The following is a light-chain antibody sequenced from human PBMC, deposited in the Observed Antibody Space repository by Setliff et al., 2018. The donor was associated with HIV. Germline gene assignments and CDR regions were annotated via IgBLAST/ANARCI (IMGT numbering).Light chain of an antibody. CDR1: SSDIAIYNF. CDR2: DVS. V-gene: IGLV2-14*03. CDR3: SSYTSSSTLV. Sequence: QSALTQPASVSGSPGQSITISCTGTSSDIAIYNFVSWYQHHPGKAPKLIIYDVSNRPSGVSNRFSGSKSGNTASLTISGLQAEAEADYYCSSYTSSSTLVFGTGTKVTVL. J-gene: IGLJ1*01.